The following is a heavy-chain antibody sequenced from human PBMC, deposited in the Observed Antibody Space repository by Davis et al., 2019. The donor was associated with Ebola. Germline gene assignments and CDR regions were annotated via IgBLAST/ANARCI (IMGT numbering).Heavy chain of an antibody. CDR2: IYYSGST. CDR3: AKDQKGDWNYGSDWFDP. J-gene: IGHJ5*02. Sequence: PSETLSLTCTVSGGSISSYYWSWIRQPPGKGLEWIGYIYYSGSTNYNPSLKSRVTISVDTSKNQFSLKLSSVTAADTAVYYCAKDQKGDWNYGSDWFDPWGQGTLVTVSS. V-gene: IGHV4-59*01. D-gene: IGHD1-7*01. CDR1: GGSISSYY.